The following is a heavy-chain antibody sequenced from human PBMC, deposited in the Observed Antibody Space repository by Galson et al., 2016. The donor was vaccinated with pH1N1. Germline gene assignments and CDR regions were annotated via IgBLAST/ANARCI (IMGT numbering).Heavy chain of an antibody. CDR3: PKARGGFGFAYYYYGLDV. Sequence: SLRLACAASGFSGFTFNDYAMTWIRQAPGKGLEWVSTISGSGGSTYYADPVKGRFTIPRDKSKNTLYLQMNSLRADDTAVYYCPKARGGFGFAYYYYGLDVWGQGTTVIVSS. CDR2: ISGSGGST. V-gene: IGHV3-23*01. CDR1: GFSGFTFNDYA. J-gene: IGHJ6*02. D-gene: IGHD5-18*01.